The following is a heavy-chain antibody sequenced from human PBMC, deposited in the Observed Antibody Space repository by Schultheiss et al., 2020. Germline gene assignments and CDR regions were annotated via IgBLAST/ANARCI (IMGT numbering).Heavy chain of an antibody. CDR1: GYSFTSYW. Sequence: GGSLRLSCKGSGYSFTSYWIGWVRQMPGKGLEWMGIIYPGDSDTRYSPSFQGQVTISADKSISTAYLQWSSLKASDTAMYYCARHSRGWYPDYWGQGTLVTVSS. CDR2: IYPGDSDT. V-gene: IGHV5-51*01. D-gene: IGHD6-19*01. CDR3: ARHSRGWYPDY. J-gene: IGHJ4*02.